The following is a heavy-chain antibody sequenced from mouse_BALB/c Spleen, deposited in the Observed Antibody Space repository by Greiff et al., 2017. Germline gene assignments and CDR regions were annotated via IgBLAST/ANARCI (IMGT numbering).Heavy chain of an antibody. J-gene: IGHJ3*01. Sequence: QVQLKQSGAELVRPGTSVKVSCTASGYAFTNYLIEWVKQRPGQGLEWIGVINPGSGGTNYNEKFKGKATLTADKSSSTAYMQLSSLTSDDSAVYFCARASSVPWFAYWGQGTLVTVAA. CDR2: INPGSGGT. CDR3: ARASSVPWFAY. D-gene: IGHD6-1*01. CDR1: GYAFTNYL. V-gene: IGHV1-54*01.